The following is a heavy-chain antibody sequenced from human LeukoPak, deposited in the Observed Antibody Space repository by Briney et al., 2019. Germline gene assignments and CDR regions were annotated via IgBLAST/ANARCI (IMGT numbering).Heavy chain of an antibody. J-gene: IGHJ4*02. CDR1: GFTFSTHG. D-gene: IGHD1-7*01. CDR2: ILPSGDKT. Sequence: GGSLRLSCAASGFTFSTHGMSWVRQAPGKGLEWVAAILPSGDKTYYADSVKGRFTTSRDNSKTTLYLQMNSLRAEDTAVYFCAKRGMSGTKEFDYWGQGSLVTVSS. V-gene: IGHV3-23*01. CDR3: AKRGMSGTKEFDY.